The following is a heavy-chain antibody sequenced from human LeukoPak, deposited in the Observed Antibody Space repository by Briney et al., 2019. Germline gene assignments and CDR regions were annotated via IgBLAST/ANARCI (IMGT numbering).Heavy chain of an antibody. CDR3: ARAHPYWQWNPFDY. CDR2: INHSGST. Sequence: SETLSLTCAVYGGSFSGYYWSWIRQPPGKGLEWIGEINHSGSTNYNPSLKSRVTISVDTSKNQFSLKLSSVTAADTAVYYCARAHPYWQWNPFDYWGQGTLVTVSS. J-gene: IGHJ4*02. CDR1: GGSFSGYY. V-gene: IGHV4-34*01. D-gene: IGHD6-19*01.